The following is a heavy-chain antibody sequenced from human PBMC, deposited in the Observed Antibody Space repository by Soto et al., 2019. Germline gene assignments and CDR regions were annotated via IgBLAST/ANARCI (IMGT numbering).Heavy chain of an antibody. Sequence: GGSLRLSCAASGFTFSSYAMHWVRQAPGKGLEWVAVISYDGSNKYYADSVKGRFTISRDNSKNTLYLQMNSLRAEDTAVYYCASLLVGCTNGVCYNIRENDAFDIWGQGTMVTVSS. D-gene: IGHD2-8*01. CDR1: GFTFSSYA. CDR2: ISYDGSNK. V-gene: IGHV3-30-3*01. J-gene: IGHJ3*02. CDR3: ASLLVGCTNGVCYNIRENDAFDI.